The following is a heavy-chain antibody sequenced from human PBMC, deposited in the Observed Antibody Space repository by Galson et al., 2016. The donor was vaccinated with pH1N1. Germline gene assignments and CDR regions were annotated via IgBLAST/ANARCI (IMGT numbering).Heavy chain of an antibody. CDR2: IGDAK. CDR3: PRDVPFTSFDY. Sequence: SLRLSCAASGFTFGAHTMNWVRQAPGKGLEWVTSIGDAKFYADSVRGRFTISRDNAKSTLYLQMNSLRAEDTSIYYCPRDVPFTSFDYWGQGTLVTVSS. J-gene: IGHJ4*02. V-gene: IGHV3-21*06. D-gene: IGHD3-3*02. CDR1: GFTFGAHT.